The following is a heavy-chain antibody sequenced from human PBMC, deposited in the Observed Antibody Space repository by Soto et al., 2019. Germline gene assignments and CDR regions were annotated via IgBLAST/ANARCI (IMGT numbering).Heavy chain of an antibody. CDR3: AREGSHSAYNFAIGIQLWSFDR. V-gene: IGHV4-34*01. CDR1: GSSFSAYY. CDR2: INHSGST. D-gene: IGHD1-1*01. J-gene: IGHJ5*02. Sequence: SETLSLTCGVSGSSFSAYYWTWIRQPPGKGLEWIGEINHSGSTSYNPSLKSRVTISLDTSKSQFSLKLSSVTAADSAVYYCAREGSHSAYNFAIGIQLWSFDRWGQGLPVTVSS.